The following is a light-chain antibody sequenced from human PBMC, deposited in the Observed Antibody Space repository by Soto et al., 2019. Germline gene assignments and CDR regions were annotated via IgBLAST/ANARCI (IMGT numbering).Light chain of an antibody. J-gene: IGLJ1*01. V-gene: IGLV2-11*01. CDR3: SSFTSRFTFNYV. CDR2: EVT. CDR1: SSNVGGYDS. Sequence: QSALTQPRSVSGSPGQSVTISCTGTSSNVGGYDSVSWFQQHPGKAPKLMIYEVTTRPSGVSDRFSGSKSGNTASLTISGLQAEDDADYYCSSFTSRFTFNYVFGTGTKLTVL.